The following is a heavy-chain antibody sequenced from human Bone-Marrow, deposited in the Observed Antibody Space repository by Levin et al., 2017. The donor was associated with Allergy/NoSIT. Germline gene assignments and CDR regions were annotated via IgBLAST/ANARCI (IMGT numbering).Heavy chain of an antibody. CDR2: MNPNSGNT. D-gene: IGHD3-3*01. CDR3: ARSQPYYDFWSGSIDYDSGMDV. V-gene: IGHV1-8*01. J-gene: IGHJ6*02. CDR1: GYTFTSYD. Sequence: GGSLRLSCKASGYTFTSYDINWVRQATGQGLEWMGWMNPNSGNTGYAQKFQGRVTMTRNTSISTAYMEQSSLRSEDTAVYYCARSQPYYDFWSGSIDYDSGMDVWGQGTTVTVSS.